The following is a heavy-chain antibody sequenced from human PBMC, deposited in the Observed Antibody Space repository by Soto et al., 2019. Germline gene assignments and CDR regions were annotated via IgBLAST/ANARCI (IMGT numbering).Heavy chain of an antibody. V-gene: IGHV4-30-2*01. CDR3: ARDILGQYFDY. J-gene: IGHJ4*02. D-gene: IGHD2-8*02. CDR2: IYHSGST. CDR1: GGSISSGGYS. Sequence: TSETLSLTCAVSGGSISSGGYSWSWIRQPPGKGLEWIGYIYHSGSTYYNPSLKSRVTISVDRSKNQFSLKLSSVTAADTAVYYCARDILGQYFDYWGQGTLVTVSS.